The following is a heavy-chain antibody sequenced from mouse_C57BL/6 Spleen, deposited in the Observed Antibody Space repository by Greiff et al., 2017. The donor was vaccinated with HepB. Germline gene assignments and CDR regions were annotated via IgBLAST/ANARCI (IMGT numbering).Heavy chain of an antibody. CDR2: IYPGDGDT. V-gene: IGHV1-80*01. J-gene: IGHJ2*01. CDR3: ARTDYYGSSYYVDD. Sequence: VQLQESGAELVKPGASVKISCKASGYAFSSYWMNWVKQRPGKGLEWIVQIYPGDGDTNYNGKFKGKATLTADKSSSTAYMQLSSLTSEDSAVYFCARTDYYGSSYYVDDWGQGTTLTVSS. D-gene: IGHD1-1*01. CDR1: GYAFSSYW.